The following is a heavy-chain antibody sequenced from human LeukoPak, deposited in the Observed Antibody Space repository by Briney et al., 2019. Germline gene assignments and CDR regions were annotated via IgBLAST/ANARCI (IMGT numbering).Heavy chain of an antibody. J-gene: IGHJ3*02. V-gene: IGHV4-59*01. CDR3: VRGNYDDRGYSNAFDI. CDR1: GASISSSY. D-gene: IGHD3-22*01. Sequence: SETLSLTCTVSGASISSSYWSWIRQPPGKRPEWIGFIYYNGNTNSNPSLKSRVTILVDRSKNQFSLKLNSVTAADTAIYYCVRGNYDDRGYSNAFDIWGQGTMVTVSS. CDR2: IYYNGNT.